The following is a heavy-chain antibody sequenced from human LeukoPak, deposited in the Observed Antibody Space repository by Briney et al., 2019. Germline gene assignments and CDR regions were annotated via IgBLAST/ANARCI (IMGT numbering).Heavy chain of an antibody. CDR3: AKDRAGITMVRGVPFDY. V-gene: IGHV3-23*01. Sequence: GGSLRLSCAASGFTFSSYAMSWVRQAPGKGLEWVSAISGSGGSTYYADSVKGRFTISRDNSKNTLYLQMNSLRAEDTAMYYCAKDRAGITMVRGVPFDYWGQGTLVTVSS. CDR1: GFTFSSYA. D-gene: IGHD3-10*01. J-gene: IGHJ4*02. CDR2: ISGSGGST.